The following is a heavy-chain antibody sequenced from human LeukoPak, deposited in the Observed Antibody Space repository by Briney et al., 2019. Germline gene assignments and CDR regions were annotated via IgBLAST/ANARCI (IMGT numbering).Heavy chain of an antibody. CDR2: IYSGGST. CDR1: GFTVSSNY. CDR3: ARNLRGDAFDI. D-gene: IGHD3-10*01. V-gene: IGHV3-66*01. Sequence: GGSLRLSCAASGFTVSSNYMSWVRQAPGKGLEWVSVIYSGGSTYYADSVKGRFTISRDNSKNTLYLQMNSLRAEDTAVYYCARNLRGDAFDIWGQGTTVTVSS. J-gene: IGHJ3*02.